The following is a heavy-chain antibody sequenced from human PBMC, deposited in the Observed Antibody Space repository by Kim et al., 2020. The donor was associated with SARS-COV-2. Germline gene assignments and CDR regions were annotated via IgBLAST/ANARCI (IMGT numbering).Heavy chain of an antibody. Sequence: SETLSLTCAVYGGSFSGYYWSCIRQPPGKGLEWIGEINHSGSTNYNPSLKSRVTISVDTSKNQFSLKLSSVTAADTAVYYCARASIVVVPASPVYWGHGT. CDR3: ARASIVVVPASPVY. CDR1: GGSFSGYY. V-gene: IGHV4-34*01. J-gene: IGHJ4*01. D-gene: IGHD2-2*01. CDR2: INHSGST.